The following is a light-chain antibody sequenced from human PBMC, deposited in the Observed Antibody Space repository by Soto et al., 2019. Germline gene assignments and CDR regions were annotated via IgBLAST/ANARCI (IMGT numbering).Light chain of an antibody. CDR1: SSDVGGYNY. CDR2: DVS. CDR3: SSYTSSIPYVV. Sequence: QSVLTQPASVSGSPGQSITISCTGTSSDVGGYNYVSWYQQHPGKAPKLMIYDVSNRPSGVSNRFSGSKSGNTASLTISGLQAEDEADYYCSSYTSSIPYVVFGGGTKLTVL. V-gene: IGLV2-14*01. J-gene: IGLJ2*01.